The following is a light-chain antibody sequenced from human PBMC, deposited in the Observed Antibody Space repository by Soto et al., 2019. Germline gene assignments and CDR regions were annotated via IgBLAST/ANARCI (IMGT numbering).Light chain of an antibody. CDR2: RAS. V-gene: IGKV3-15*01. J-gene: IGKJ4*01. CDR1: QYIASN. Sequence: EVLMTQSPATLSVSPGARATLSCRASQYIASNLAWYRQKPGQAPRLLIYRASTRATGIPARISGSGSGTEFTPTISSLQSEDFAVYYCPQYNNWPPLTFGGGTKVELK. CDR3: PQYNNWPPLT.